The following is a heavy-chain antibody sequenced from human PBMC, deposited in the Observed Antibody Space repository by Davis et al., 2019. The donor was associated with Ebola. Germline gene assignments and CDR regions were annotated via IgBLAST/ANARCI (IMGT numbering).Heavy chain of an antibody. CDR1: GMPFTTYT. V-gene: IGHV3-21*01. J-gene: IGHJ3*02. Sequence: GESLKISCAASGMPFTTYTMNWVRQAPGKGLEWVASISSWSDNIYYADSLKGRFTISRDNAKNSLYLQMNSLRAEDTAVYYCAGGESGWDASDIWGRGTMVTVSS. CDR2: ISSWSDNI. D-gene: IGHD6-19*01. CDR3: AGGESGWDASDI.